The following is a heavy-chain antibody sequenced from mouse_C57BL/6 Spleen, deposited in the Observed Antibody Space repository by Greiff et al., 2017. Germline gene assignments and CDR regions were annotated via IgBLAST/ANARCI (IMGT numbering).Heavy chain of an antibody. CDR3: TRLYDYDYAMYY. J-gene: IGHJ4*01. D-gene: IGHD2-4*01. CDR1: GFTFSDAW. V-gene: IGHV6-6*01. CDR2: IRNKANNHAT. Sequence: EVQLVESGGGLVQPGGSMKLSCAASGFTFSDAWMDWVRQSPEKGLEWVAEIRNKANNHATYYAESVKGRFTISRDDSKSSVYLQMNSLRAEDTGIYYCTRLYDYDYAMYYWGQGTSVTVSS.